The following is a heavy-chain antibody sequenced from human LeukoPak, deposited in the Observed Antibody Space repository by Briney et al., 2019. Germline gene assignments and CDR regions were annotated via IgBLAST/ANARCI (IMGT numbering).Heavy chain of an antibody. CDR3: ARGPYYFDS. CDR1: GGSISSSGYY. J-gene: IGHJ4*02. Sequence: PSETLSLTCTVSGGSISSSGYYWGWIRQPPGKGLEWIGSIYYSGGNYYNPSLNSRVTISVDTSKNQFSLRLSSVTAADTAVYYCARGPYYFDSRGPGTLVTVSS. V-gene: IGHV4-39*07. CDR2: IYYSGGN.